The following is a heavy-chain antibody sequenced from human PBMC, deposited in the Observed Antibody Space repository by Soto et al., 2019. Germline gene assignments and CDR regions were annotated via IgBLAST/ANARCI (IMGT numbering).Heavy chain of an antibody. D-gene: IGHD5-12*01. CDR3: ASAATIGNDAFDI. CDR2: ISAYNVNT. J-gene: IGHJ3*02. Sequence: ASVKVSCKASGYTFTSYGISWVRQAPGQGLEWMGWISAYNVNTNYARKLQGRVTMTTDTSTSTAYMELRSLRSDDTAVYYCASAATIGNDAFDIWGQGTMVTVSS. V-gene: IGHV1-18*01. CDR1: GYTFTSYG.